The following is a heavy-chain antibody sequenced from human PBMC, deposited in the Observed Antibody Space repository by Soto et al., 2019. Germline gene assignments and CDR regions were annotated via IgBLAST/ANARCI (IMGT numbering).Heavy chain of an antibody. J-gene: IGHJ5*02. CDR1: GGSISSGGYY. CDR2: IYYGGST. V-gene: IGHV4-31*03. CDR3: ARDIGSWGYGSGSYSWFDP. D-gene: IGHD3-10*01. Sequence: QVQLQESGPGLVKPSQTLSLTCTVSGGSISSGGYYWSWIRQHPGKGLEWIGYIYYGGSTYYNPYLKSRVTISVDTSKNQFSLKLSSVTAADTAVYYCARDIGSWGYGSGSYSWFDPWGQGTLVTVSS.